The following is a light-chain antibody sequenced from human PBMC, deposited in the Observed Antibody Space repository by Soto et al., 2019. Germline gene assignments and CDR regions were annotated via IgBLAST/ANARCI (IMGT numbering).Light chain of an antibody. J-gene: IGKJ1*01. CDR1: QSISHSSNNKNK. Sequence: DIVMTQSPDSLAVSLGERATINCKSSQSISHSSNNKNKLAWYQPKPGQPPKLLISWASIRESGVPDRFSGSGSGTDFTLTISSLQAEDVAVYFCHQYYDTAWAFGQGTKVEIK. CDR2: WAS. V-gene: IGKV4-1*01. CDR3: HQYYDTAWA.